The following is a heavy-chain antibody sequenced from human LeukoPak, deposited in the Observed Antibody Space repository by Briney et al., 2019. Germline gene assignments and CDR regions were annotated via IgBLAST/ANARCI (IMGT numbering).Heavy chain of an antibody. CDR1: GDSVSSSY. D-gene: IGHD2-15*01. CDR3: TKNAGRGRPSDL. J-gene: IGHJ5*02. V-gene: IGHV4-59*02. CDR2: IYYTGVT. Sequence: PSETLSLTCTVSGDSVSSSYWSWVRHPPGKGLEWLAYIYYTGVTNYNPSLKSRVTISLDMSRNQVSLKLLSVTAADTAVYYCTKNAGRGRPSDLWGQGTLVTVSS.